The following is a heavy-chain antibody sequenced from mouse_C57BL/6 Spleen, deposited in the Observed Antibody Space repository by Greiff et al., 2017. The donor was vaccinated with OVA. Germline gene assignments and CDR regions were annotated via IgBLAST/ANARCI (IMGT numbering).Heavy chain of an antibody. CDR3: TRRDYYGSRGAMDY. Sequence: EVKVIESGGGLVQPGGSMKLSCAASGFTFSDAWMDWVRQSPEKGLEWVAEIRNKANNHATYYAESVKGRFTISRDDSKSSVYLQMNSLRAEDTGIYYCTRRDYYGSRGAMDYWGQGTSVTVSS. V-gene: IGHV6-6*01. D-gene: IGHD1-1*01. J-gene: IGHJ4*01. CDR2: IRNKANNHAT. CDR1: GFTFSDAW.